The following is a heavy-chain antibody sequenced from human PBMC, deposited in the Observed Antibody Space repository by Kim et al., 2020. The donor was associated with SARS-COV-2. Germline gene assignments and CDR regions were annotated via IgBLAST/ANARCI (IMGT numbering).Heavy chain of an antibody. V-gene: IGHV3-7*03. CDR3: AKGAGQQRVMY. Sequence: KYYVDSWKGRFTISRDNAKNALFLQMNSRGGEDTAVYYCAKGAGQQRVMYGGQGTLVTVSS. CDR2: K. J-gene: IGHJ4*02. D-gene: IGHD6-6*01.